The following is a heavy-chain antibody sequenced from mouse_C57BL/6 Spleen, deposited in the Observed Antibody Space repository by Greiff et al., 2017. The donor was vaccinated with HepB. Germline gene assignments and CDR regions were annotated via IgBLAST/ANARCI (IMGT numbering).Heavy chain of an antibody. V-gene: IGHV1-15*01. CDR3: TRGDYYGSSLAWFAY. D-gene: IGHD1-1*01. J-gene: IGHJ3*01. CDR2: IDPETGGT. CDR1: GYTFTDYE. Sequence: VKLMESGAELVRPGASVTLSCKASGYTFTDYEMHWVKQTPVHGLEWIGAIDPETGGTAYNQKFKGKAILTADKSSSTAYMELRSLTSEDSAVYYCTRGDYYGSSLAWFAYWGQGTLVTVSA.